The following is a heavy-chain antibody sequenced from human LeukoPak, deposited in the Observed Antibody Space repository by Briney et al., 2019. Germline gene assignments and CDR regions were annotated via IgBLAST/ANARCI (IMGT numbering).Heavy chain of an antibody. J-gene: IGHJ4*02. V-gene: IGHV3-53*01. Sequence: GGSLKLSCAASGFTVSSSYMSWVRQAPGKGLEWVSVIYSGGSTYYADSVRGRFTISRDNSKNTLYLQMNSLRAKDTAVYYCARDRSGSYYFDYWGQGTQVIVSS. CDR1: GFTVSSSY. D-gene: IGHD1-26*01. CDR3: ARDRSGSYYFDY. CDR2: IYSGGST.